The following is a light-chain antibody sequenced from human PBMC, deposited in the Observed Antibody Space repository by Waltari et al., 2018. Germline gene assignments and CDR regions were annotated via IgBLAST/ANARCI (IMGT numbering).Light chain of an antibody. CDR2: DTS. Sequence: EIVLIQSPAILSFSPGERATLSCRASQSVGTYLAWYQQRPGQSPRLLIYDTSYRATGIPARFSGSGSETDVTLTISSLQPEDFAVYYCQQRRNWPLTFGGGTRVQI. V-gene: IGKV3-11*01. J-gene: IGKJ4*01. CDR1: QSVGTY. CDR3: QQRRNWPLT.